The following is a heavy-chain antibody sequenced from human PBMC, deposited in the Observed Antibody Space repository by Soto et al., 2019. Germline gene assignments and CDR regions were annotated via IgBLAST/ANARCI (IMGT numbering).Heavy chain of an antibody. V-gene: IGHV4-31*03. CDR1: GGSISSGGYY. Sequence: SETLSLTCTVSGGSISSGGYYWSWIRQHPGKGLEWIGYIYYSGSTYYNPSLKSRVTISVDTSKNQFSLKLSSVTAADTAVYYCARQLAAAGKVGRYYYYGMDVWGQGTTVTVSS. CDR2: IYYSGST. D-gene: IGHD6-13*01. J-gene: IGHJ6*02. CDR3: ARQLAAAGKVGRYYYYGMDV.